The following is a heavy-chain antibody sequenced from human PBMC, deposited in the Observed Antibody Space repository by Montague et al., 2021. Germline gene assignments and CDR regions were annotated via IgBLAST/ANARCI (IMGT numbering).Heavy chain of an antibody. Sequence: SETLSLTCTVSRSLINSDYYWGWIRQPPGKVLELMGSVPHGGRTYYNPSLKSPVTIPVDPSNNHFSLKLSAVTAADTAMYYCARERDRYYYMDIWGKGTTITVSS. CDR3: ARERDRYYYMDI. CDR1: RSLINSDYY. V-gene: IGHV4-38-2*02. CDR2: VPHGGRT. J-gene: IGHJ6*03.